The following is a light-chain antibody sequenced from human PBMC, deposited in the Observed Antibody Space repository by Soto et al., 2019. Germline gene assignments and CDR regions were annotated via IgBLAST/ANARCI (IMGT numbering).Light chain of an antibody. CDR3: AGWDGSLKGFV. Sequence: QSVLTQPPSASGAPGQRVTISCSGSASNIGRDPVNWYQQVPGTAPKLLIYENNHRPSGVPDRFSGSKAGTSASLVISGLQSEDEAEYFCAGWDGSLKGFVFGTGNKVTVL. J-gene: IGLJ1*01. CDR2: ENN. V-gene: IGLV1-44*01. CDR1: ASNIGRDP.